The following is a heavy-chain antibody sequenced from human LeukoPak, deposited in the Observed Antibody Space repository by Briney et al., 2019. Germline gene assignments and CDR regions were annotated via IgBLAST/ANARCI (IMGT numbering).Heavy chain of an antibody. CDR3: ARRAVGAKGSDAFDS. D-gene: IGHD1-26*01. V-gene: IGHV4-59*08. J-gene: IGHJ3*02. CDR1: GGSISSYY. Sequence: SETLSLTCTVSGGSISSYYWSWLRQPPGKGLEWLGYIYYSGSTNYNPSLKSRVTISVDTSKNQFSLKLSSVTAADTAVYYCARRAVGAKGSDAFDSWGQGTMVTVSA. CDR2: IYYSGST.